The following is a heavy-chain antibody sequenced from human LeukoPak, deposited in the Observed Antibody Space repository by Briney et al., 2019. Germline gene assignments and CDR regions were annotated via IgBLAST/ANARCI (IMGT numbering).Heavy chain of an antibody. J-gene: IGHJ4*02. CDR2: IYNTGST. Sequence: PSETLSLTCTVSGVSISSYSWSWIRQPTGKGLEWIGYIYNTGSTNYNPSLKSRVTISVDTSKNQFSLRLSSVTAADTAVYYCAGSSKYYYVAFGYWGQGTLVAVSS. V-gene: IGHV4-59*08. D-gene: IGHD3-22*01. CDR1: GVSISSYS. CDR3: AGSSKYYYVAFGY.